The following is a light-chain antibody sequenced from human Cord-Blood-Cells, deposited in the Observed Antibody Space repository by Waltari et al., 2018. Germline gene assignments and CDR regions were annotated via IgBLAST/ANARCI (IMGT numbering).Light chain of an antibody. CDR2: AAS. J-gene: IGKJ1*01. CDR3: QQYYSYPPS. V-gene: IGKV1-8*01. Sequence: AIRMTQSPSSPSASTGDRVTITCRASQGLSSYLAWYQQKPGKAPKLLIYAASTLQSGVPSRFSGSGSGTDFTLTISCLQSEDFATYYCQQYYSYPPSFGQGTKVEIK. CDR1: QGLSSY.